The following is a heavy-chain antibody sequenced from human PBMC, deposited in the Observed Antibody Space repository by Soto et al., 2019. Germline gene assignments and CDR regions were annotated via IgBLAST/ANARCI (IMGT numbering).Heavy chain of an antibody. J-gene: IGHJ6*02. V-gene: IGHV3-30*18. CDR1: GFSFSSYG. CDR2: ISYDGSQK. Sequence: QVQLVESGGGVVQPGRSLRLSCAASGFSFSSYGMHWVRQAPGKGLEWVAVISYDGSQKYYADSVKGRFTISRDNSKNTLYLQINSLRGEDKAVYYCAKDLVGGVRCYYGMDVWGQGTTVTVSS. CDR3: AKDLVGGVRCYYGMDV. D-gene: IGHD1-26*01.